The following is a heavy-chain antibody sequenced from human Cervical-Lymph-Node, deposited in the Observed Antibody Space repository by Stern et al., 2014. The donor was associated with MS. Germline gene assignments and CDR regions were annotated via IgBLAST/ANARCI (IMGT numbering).Heavy chain of an antibody. CDR2: IKPNSGGT. Sequence: VPLEESGPEVKKPGASVKVSCKASGYTFTDYYMHWVRQAPGQGLEWMGRIKPNSGGTNSAQKFQGRVTMTRDTSISTAYMELSGLKSDDTAVYYCARDSTIWSVDYWGQGTLVTVSS. V-gene: IGHV1-2*06. CDR3: ARDSTIWSVDY. CDR1: GYTFTDYY. J-gene: IGHJ4*02. D-gene: IGHD6-13*01.